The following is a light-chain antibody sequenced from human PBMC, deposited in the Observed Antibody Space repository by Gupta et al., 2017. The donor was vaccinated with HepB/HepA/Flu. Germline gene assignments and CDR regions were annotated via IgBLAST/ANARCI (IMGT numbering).Light chain of an antibody. V-gene: IGKV1-39*01. Sequence: DIQMTQSPSSMSASVGDRVTITCRASQGSSSSLNWYQQKPGSAPKFLIYGASSLESGVPSRFSGSGAGTDFTLTISTLQPEDVATYYCQQSYSTPWTFGQGTKVEVK. CDR3: QQSYSTPWT. CDR2: GAS. CDR1: QGSSSS. J-gene: IGKJ1*01.